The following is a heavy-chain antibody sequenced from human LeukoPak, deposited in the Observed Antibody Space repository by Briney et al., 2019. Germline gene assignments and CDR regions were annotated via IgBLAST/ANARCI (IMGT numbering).Heavy chain of an antibody. CDR3: ARVDDVGYCSGGSCAMDV. CDR1: GYTFTSYG. Sequence: ASVKVSCKASGYTFTSYGISWVRQAPGQGLEWMGWISAYNGNTNYAQKLQGRVTMTTDTSTSTAYMELRSLRSDDTAVYYCARVDDVGYCSGGSCAMDVWGKGTTVTISS. D-gene: IGHD2-15*01. J-gene: IGHJ6*03. CDR2: ISAYNGNT. V-gene: IGHV1-18*01.